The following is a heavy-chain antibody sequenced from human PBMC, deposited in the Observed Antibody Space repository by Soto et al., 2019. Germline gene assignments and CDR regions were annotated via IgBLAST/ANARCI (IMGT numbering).Heavy chain of an antibody. J-gene: IGHJ6*02. CDR2: MNPNSGNT. D-gene: IGHD6-19*01. Sequence: ASVKVSCKASGYTITSYDINWVRQATGQGLEWMGWMNPNSGNTGYAQKFQGRVTMTRNTSISTAYMELSSLRSEDTAVYYCARRSGGWAYYGMDVWGQGTTVTVSS. V-gene: IGHV1-8*01. CDR1: GYTITSYD. CDR3: ARRSGGWAYYGMDV.